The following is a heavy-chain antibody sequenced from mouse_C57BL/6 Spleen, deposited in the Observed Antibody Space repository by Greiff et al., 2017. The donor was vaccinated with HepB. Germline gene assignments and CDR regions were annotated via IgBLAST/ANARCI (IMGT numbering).Heavy chain of an antibody. CDR2: INYDGSST. CDR3: ARDGSYDYDGFDY. J-gene: IGHJ2*01. Sequence: EVMLVESEGGLVQPGSSMKLSCTASGFTFSDYYMAWVRQVPEKGLEWVANINYDGSSTYYLDSLKSRFIISRDNAKNILYLQMSSLKSEDTATYYCARDGSYDYDGFDYWGQGTTLTVSS. CDR1: GFTFSDYY. D-gene: IGHD2-4*01. V-gene: IGHV5-16*01.